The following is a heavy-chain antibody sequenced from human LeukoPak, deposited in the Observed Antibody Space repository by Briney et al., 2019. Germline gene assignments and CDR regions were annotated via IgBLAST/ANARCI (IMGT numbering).Heavy chain of an antibody. CDR2: IYYSGST. V-gene: IGHV4-59*01. CDR3: ARVSYYYDSSGPFYYFDY. CDR1: GGSISSYY. D-gene: IGHD3-22*01. Sequence: SSETLSLXCTVSGGSISSYYWSWIRQPPGKGLEWIGYIYYSGSTNYNPSLKSRVTISVDTSKNQFSLKLSSVTAADTAVYYCARVSYYYDSSGPFYYFDYWGQGTLVTVSS. J-gene: IGHJ4*02.